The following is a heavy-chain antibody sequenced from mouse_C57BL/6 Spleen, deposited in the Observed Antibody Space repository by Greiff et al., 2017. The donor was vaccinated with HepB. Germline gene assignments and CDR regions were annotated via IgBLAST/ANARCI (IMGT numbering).Heavy chain of an antibody. CDR2: IDPSDSYT. Sequence: QVQLQQPGAELVKPGASVKLSCKASGYTFTSYWMQWVKQRPGQGLEWIGEIDPSDSYTNYNQKFKGKATLTVDTSSSTAYMQLSSLTSEDSAVYYCAKGYGFAWFAYWGQGTLVTVSA. D-gene: IGHD2-10*02. V-gene: IGHV1-50*01. CDR1: GYTFTSYW. CDR3: AKGYGFAWFAY. J-gene: IGHJ3*01.